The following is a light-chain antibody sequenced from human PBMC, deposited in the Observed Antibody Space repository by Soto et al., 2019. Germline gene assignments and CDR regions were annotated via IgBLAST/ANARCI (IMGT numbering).Light chain of an antibody. J-gene: IGKJ1*01. CDR3: LRYNLPRRT. V-gene: IGKV1-27*01. CDR1: QAINNF. Sequence: DIQMTQSPSSLSASVGDRVTITCRASQAINNFLAWYQQRPGTVPKLLIYSASTLQSGVPSRFSGRGSGTDFTLTINSLQPEDVATYYCLRYNLPRRTFGPGTKVEL. CDR2: SAS.